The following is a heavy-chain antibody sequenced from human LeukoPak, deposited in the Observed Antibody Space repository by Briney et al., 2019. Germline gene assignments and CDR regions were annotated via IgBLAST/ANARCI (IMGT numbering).Heavy chain of an antibody. CDR2: INHSGST. J-gene: IGHJ5*02. D-gene: IGHD1-26*01. CDR3: ARSWELLGPNWFDP. Sequence: SQTLSLTCTVSGGSISSSSYSWGWIRQPPGKGLEWIGEINHSGSTNYNPSLKSRVTISVDTSKNQFSLKLSSVTAADTAVYYCARSWELLGPNWFDPWGQGTLVTVSS. V-gene: IGHV4-39*07. CDR1: GGSISSSSYS.